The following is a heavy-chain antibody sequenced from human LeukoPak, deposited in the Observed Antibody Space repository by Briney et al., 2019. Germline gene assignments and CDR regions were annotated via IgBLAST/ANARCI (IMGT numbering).Heavy chain of an antibody. CDR2: INHSGST. D-gene: IGHD3-22*01. CDR1: GASFIGYY. V-gene: IGHV4-34*01. CDR3: ARGTGYPLIG. Sequence: PSETLSLTCAVDGASFIGYYWSWIRQPPRKGLEWIGEINHSGSTNYNPSLKSRVTISVDTSKNQFSLKLSSVTAADTAVYYCARGTGYPLIGWGQGTLVTVSS. J-gene: IGHJ4*02.